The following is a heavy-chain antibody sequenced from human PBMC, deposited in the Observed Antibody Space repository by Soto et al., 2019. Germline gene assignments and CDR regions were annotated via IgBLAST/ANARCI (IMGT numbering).Heavy chain of an antibody. Sequence: EVQLVESGGGLVQPGGSLRLSCSVSGFTFSNYEWNWVRQAPGKGLEWISYIYTSVDAMFYADSVKGRFAVSRDNTMNSLYLQMNSLRAEDTAAYYCARESIGCGGDCLDYWGQGTLVTVSS. J-gene: IGHJ4*02. CDR2: IYTSVDAM. D-gene: IGHD2-21*01. CDR3: ARESIGCGGDCLDY. CDR1: GFTFSNYE. V-gene: IGHV3-48*03.